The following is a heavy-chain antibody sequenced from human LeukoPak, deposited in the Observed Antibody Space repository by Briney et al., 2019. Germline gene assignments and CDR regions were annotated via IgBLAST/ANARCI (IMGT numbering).Heavy chain of an antibody. CDR3: ARGYYYDSSGYYYLAFDI. V-gene: IGHV1-2*02. J-gene: IGHJ3*02. CDR2: INPDSGGT. Sequence: GASVKVSCKASGYTFTGYYMHWVRQAPGQGLEWMGWINPDSGGTNYAQKFQGRVTMTRDTSISTAYMELSRLRSDDTAVYYCARGYYYDSSGYYYLAFDIWGQGTMVTVSS. D-gene: IGHD3-22*01. CDR1: GYTFTGYY.